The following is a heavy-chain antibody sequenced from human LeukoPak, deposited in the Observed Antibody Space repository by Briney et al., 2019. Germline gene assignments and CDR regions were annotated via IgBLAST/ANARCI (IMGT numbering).Heavy chain of an antibody. D-gene: IGHD6-19*01. V-gene: IGHV3-23*01. CDR1: GFTFSSYA. CDR2: ISGSGGST. J-gene: IGHJ4*02. Sequence: GGSLRLSCAASGFTFSSYAMSWVRQPPGKGLEWVSAISGSGGSTYYADSVKGRFTISRDNSKNTRYLQMNSLRAEDTAVYYCAKDLGVSSGWYWGQGTLVTVSS. CDR3: AKDLGVSSGWY.